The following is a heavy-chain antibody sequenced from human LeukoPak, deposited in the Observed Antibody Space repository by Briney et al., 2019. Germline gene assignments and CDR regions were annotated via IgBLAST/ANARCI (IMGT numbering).Heavy chain of an antibody. CDR2: INSDGSST. CDR1: GLTFSSYW. J-gene: IGHJ4*02. V-gene: IGHV3-74*01. CDR3: ARRSSGSPPYYFGY. D-gene: IGHD1-26*01. Sequence: GGSLRLSWAASGLTFSSYWMHWVRQAPGKGLVWVSRINSDGSSTSYADSVKGRFTISRDNAKNTLYLQMNSLRAEETAVYYCARRSSGSPPYYFGYWGQGTLVTVSS.